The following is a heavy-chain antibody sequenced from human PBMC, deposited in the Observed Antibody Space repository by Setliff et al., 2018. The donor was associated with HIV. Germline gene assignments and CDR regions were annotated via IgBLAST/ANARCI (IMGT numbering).Heavy chain of an antibody. V-gene: IGHV4-39*01. CDR2: IHEKGHT. Sequence: SETLSLTCTVSGGPIGTDHNWGWFRQPPGKGLEWVSGIHEKGHTYYTPSLKSRVTILMDTPNKQFSVRLRSVTAADTATYYCARHRQWHLLPDHWGQGVWVTVSS. D-gene: IGHD6-19*01. J-gene: IGHJ4*02. CDR3: ARHRQWHLLPDH. CDR1: GGPIGTDHN.